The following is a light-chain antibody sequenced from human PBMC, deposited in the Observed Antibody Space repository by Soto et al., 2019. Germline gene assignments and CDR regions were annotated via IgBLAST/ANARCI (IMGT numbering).Light chain of an antibody. Sequence: EIVLTQSPGTLSLSPGERATLSCRASQSVSSTHLAWYQQKPGQAPRLLIYDASSRATGIPDRFSGSGSGTDFTLTISRLEPEDFAVYYCQQYGNSPPYTFGQGTKLEI. CDR2: DAS. CDR1: QSVSSTH. CDR3: QQYGNSPPYT. V-gene: IGKV3-20*01. J-gene: IGKJ2*01.